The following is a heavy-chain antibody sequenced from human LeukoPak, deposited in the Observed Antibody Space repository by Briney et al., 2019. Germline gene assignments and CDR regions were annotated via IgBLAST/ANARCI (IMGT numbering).Heavy chain of an antibody. CDR1: GGSFSGYY. Sequence: SETLSLTCAVYGGSFSGYYWSWIRQPPGKGLEWIGEINHSGSTNYNPSLKSRVTISVDTSKNQFSLKLSSVTAADTAVYYCASGPRAAHIDYWGQGTLVTVSS. D-gene: IGHD6-13*01. J-gene: IGHJ4*02. CDR3: ASGPRAAHIDY. V-gene: IGHV4-34*01. CDR2: INHSGST.